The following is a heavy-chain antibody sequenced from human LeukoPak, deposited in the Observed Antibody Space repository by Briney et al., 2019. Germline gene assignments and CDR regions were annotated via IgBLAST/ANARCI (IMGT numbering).Heavy chain of an antibody. J-gene: IGHJ4*02. CDR1: GFTFSNCY. CDR3: VKDQSGTYSFDY. Sequence: GGSLRLSCSASGFTFSNCYMHWVRQAPGKGLEYVSTISNNGDTTFYADSVKGRFTISRDNSKNTLYLQMGSLRAEDTAIYYYVKDQSGTYSFDYWGQGTLVTVSS. CDR2: ISNNGDTT. V-gene: IGHV3-64D*06. D-gene: IGHD1-26*01.